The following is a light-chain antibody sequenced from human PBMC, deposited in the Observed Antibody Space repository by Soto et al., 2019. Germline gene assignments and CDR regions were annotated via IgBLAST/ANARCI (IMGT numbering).Light chain of an antibody. CDR2: EVS. CDR1: QTVSSS. Sequence: EIVLTQSPATLSSFPGDRVTLSCRASQTVSSSLAWYQQKPGQAPRLLIYEVSNRATGIPARFSGSGSGADFTLTISSLEPGDFALYYCQQHINWPLTFGGGTKVDIK. CDR3: QQHINWPLT. J-gene: IGKJ4*01. V-gene: IGKV3-11*01.